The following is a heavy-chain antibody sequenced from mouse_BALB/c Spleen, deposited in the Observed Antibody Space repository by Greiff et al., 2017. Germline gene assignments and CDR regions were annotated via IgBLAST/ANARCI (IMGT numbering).Heavy chain of an antibody. Sequence: EVKVVESGGDLVKPGGSLKLSCAASGFTFSSYGMSWVRQTPDKRLEWVATISSGGSYTYYPDSVKGRFTISRDNAKNTLYLQMSSLKSEDTAMYYCARNYDAGMDYWGQGTSVTVSA. V-gene: IGHV5-6*01. CDR2: ISSGGSYT. CDR1: GFTFSSYG. J-gene: IGHJ4*01. D-gene: IGHD2-4*01. CDR3: ARNYDAGMDY.